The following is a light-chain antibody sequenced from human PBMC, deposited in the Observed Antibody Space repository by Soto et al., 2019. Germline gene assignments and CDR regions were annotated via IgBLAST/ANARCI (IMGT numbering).Light chain of an antibody. V-gene: IGKV3-11*01. J-gene: IGKJ5*01. CDR1: QSVNSY. Sequence: EIVLTQSPATLSLSPGERATLSCRASQSVNSYLAWYQQRPGQAPRLLIYDASNRATGVPARFGGSGSGTDFTLTISGLEPEDFAIYYCQQRANGPPITFGQGTRLEIK. CDR2: DAS. CDR3: QQRANGPPIT.